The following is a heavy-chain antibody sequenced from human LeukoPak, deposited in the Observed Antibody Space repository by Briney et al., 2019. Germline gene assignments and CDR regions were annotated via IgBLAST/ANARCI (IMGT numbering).Heavy chain of an antibody. V-gene: IGHV1-18*01. CDR1: GYTFTSYG. CDR3: ARVNGDYEKTYYFDY. CDR2: ISAYNGNT. J-gene: IGHJ4*02. Sequence: ASVKDSCKASGYTFTSYGISWVRQAPGQGLEWMGWISAYNGNTNYAQKLQGRVTMTTDTSTSTAYMELRSLRSDDTAVYYCARVNGDYEKTYYFDYWGQRTLVTVSS. D-gene: IGHD4-17*01.